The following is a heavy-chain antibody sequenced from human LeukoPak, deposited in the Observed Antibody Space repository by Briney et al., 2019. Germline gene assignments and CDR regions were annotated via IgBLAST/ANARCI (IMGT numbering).Heavy chain of an antibody. CDR2: ISGSGGST. V-gene: IGHV3-23*01. J-gene: IGHJ4*02. CDR3: AKVPYSSSWYEGPFDY. CDR1: GFTFSSYA. D-gene: IGHD6-13*01. Sequence: PGGSLRLSCAASGFTFSSYAMSWVRQAPGKGLEWVSAISGSGGSTYYADSVKGRFTISRDNSKNTLYLQMNSLRAEDTAVYYCAKVPYSSSWYEGPFDYWGQGTLVTVSS.